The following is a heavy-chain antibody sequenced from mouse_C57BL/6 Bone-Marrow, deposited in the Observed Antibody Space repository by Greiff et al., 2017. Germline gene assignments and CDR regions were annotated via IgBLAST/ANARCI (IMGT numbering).Heavy chain of an antibody. CDR3: ASQQHTFDAMDY. CDR2: INPGSGGT. Sequence: VQLQQSGAELVRPGTSVKVSCKASGYAFTNYLIEWVKQRPGQGLEWIGEINPGSGGTNYNEKFKGKATLTADKSSSTAYMQLSSLTSEDSAVYFCASQQHTFDAMDYWGQGTSGTVSS. V-gene: IGHV1-54*01. J-gene: IGHJ4*01. CDR1: GYAFTNYL. D-gene: IGHD6-1*01.